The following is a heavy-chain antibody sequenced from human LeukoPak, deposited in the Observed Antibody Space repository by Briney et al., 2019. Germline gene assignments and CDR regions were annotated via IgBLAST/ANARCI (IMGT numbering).Heavy chain of an antibody. D-gene: IGHD3-10*02. CDR3: GRNVDNWNYVDY. CDR1: GFTFSYYG. J-gene: IGHJ4*02. V-gene: IGHV3-30*02. CDR2: VFADGSNV. Sequence: GGSLRLSCTASGFTFSYYGMRWVRQAPGKGLEWLSFVFADGSNVFYADSVRGRFTISRDNRNNILYLQMNSLRAEDTAMYFCGRNVDNWNYVDYWGQGTLVTVSS.